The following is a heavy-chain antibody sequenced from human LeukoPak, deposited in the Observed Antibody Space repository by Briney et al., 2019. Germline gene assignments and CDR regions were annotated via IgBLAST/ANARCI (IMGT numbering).Heavy chain of an antibody. Sequence: SQTLSLTCAVSGGSISSGGYSWSWIRQPPGKGLEWIGYIYHSGSTYYNPSLKSRVTISVDRSKNQFSLKLSSVTAADTAVYYCASHYYDSSGYYKDRGQGTLVTVSS. D-gene: IGHD3-22*01. CDR3: ASHYYDSSGYYKD. J-gene: IGHJ4*02. CDR1: GGSISSGGYS. CDR2: IYHSGST. V-gene: IGHV4-30-2*01.